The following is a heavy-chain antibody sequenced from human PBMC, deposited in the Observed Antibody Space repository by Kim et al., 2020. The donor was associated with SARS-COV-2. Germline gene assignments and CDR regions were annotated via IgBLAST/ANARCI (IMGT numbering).Heavy chain of an antibody. Sequence: GGSLRLSCAASGFTFSSYSMHWVRQAPGKGLEWVSSISSSSSYIYYADSVKGRFTISRDNSKNSLYLQMNSLRDEDTAVYYCARDRGGYEPGYYYYGTDVLCRRATV. D-gene: IGHD5-12*01. CDR2: ISSSSSYI. CDR3: ARDRGGYEPGYYYYGTDV. J-gene: IGHJ6*02. CDR1: GFTFSSYS. V-gene: IGHV3-21*01.